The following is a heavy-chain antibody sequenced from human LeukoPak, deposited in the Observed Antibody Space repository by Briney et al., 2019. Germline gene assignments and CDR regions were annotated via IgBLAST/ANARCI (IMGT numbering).Heavy chain of an antibody. D-gene: IGHD3-10*01. V-gene: IGHV4-61*02. CDR1: GGSISSGSYY. Sequence: SETLSLTCTVSGGSISSGSYYWSWIRQPAGKGLEWIGRIYTSGSTNYNPSLKSRVTISVDTSKNQFSLKLSSVTAADTAVYYCAGTEGSYYYFDYWGQGTLVTVAS. CDR2: IYTSGST. CDR3: AGTEGSYYYFDY. J-gene: IGHJ4*02.